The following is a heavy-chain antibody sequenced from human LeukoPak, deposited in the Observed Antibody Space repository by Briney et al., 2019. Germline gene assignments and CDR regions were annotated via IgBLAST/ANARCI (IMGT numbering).Heavy chain of an antibody. D-gene: IGHD2/OR15-2a*01. V-gene: IGHV4-34*01. CDR1: GGSLINYY. J-gene: IGHJ5*02. CDR2: IDHNGGT. Sequence: SETLSRTCAVYGGSLINYYWSWIRQSPGKGLEWIGDIDHNGGTSYNPALRSRVTMSIDPSRNQFYLKINSVTASDTAVYYCAMVLWQSARPGPWDQGSLVTVSS. CDR3: AMVLWQSARPGP.